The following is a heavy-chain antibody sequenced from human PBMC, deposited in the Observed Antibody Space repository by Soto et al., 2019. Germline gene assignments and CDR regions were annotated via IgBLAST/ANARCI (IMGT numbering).Heavy chain of an antibody. CDR3: VRYTYTSRYHYYGMDV. Sequence: PGGSLRLSCTTSGFPFGVYAVSLLRLSPGKGLEWVGIVRNTAYGGTTEYAASVRGRFNISIDNSNNIAYLQMDSLKTDDTAVYYCVRYTYTSRYHYYGMDVWHHGTTVTLSS. J-gene: IGHJ6*02. CDR2: VRNTAYGGTT. D-gene: IGHD6-13*01. V-gene: IGHV3-49*03. CDR1: GFPFGVYA.